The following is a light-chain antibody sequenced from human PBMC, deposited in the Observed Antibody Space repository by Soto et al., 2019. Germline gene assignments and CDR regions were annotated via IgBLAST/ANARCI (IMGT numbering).Light chain of an antibody. CDR2: WAS. Sequence: DIVMTQSPASLAVSLGERATINCKSSQSVLLSSNNKNYLAWYQQKPGQTPKLLIYWASTPESGVPDRFSGSGSGTDFTLTISSLQAEDVAVYYCQQYYSTPPTFGQGTMLEIK. CDR1: QSVLLSSNNKNY. CDR3: QQYYSTPPT. V-gene: IGKV4-1*01. J-gene: IGKJ2*01.